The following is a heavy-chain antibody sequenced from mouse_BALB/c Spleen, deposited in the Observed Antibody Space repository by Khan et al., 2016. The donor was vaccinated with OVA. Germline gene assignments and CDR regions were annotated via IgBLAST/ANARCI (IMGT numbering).Heavy chain of an antibody. CDR2: ISYSGYT. D-gene: IGHD1-1*01. Sequence: EVQLQESGPGLVKPSQSLSLTCTVTGYSITSDYAWNWIRQFPGNKLEWMGYISYSGYTSYNPSLKSRISLTRDTSKNQFFLQLNSVTTEDTATYVCARDYGYVEYWGQGTTLTVSS. CDR3: ARDYGYVEY. J-gene: IGHJ2*01. V-gene: IGHV3-2*02. CDR1: GYSITSDYA.